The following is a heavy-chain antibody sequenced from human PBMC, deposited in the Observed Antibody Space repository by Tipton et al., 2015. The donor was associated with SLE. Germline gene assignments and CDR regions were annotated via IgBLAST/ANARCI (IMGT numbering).Heavy chain of an antibody. CDR2: INHSRST. Sequence: TLSLTCTVYGGSFSGYYWTWIRQPPGKGLEWIGEINHSRSTNYNPSLKSRVTMSLDTSKNQLSLELTSVTAADTAVYYCAREALYLSTIPDAFHFWGQGTSVTVSS. CDR1: GGSFSGYY. J-gene: IGHJ3*01. CDR3: AREALYLSTIPDAFHF. V-gene: IGHV4-34*01. D-gene: IGHD5-24*01.